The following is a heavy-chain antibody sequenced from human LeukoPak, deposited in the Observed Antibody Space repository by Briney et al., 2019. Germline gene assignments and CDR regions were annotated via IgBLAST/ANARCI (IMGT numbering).Heavy chain of an antibody. D-gene: IGHD3-10*01. Sequence: VASVKVSCKPSGYTFTSHGITWVRQAPGQGLEWVGWISAYNGNTKYAQKFQGRVTMTTGASTSTVYMELRSLRSDDTAVYYCARGRSPAISMVRGVRASSWFDPWGQGTLVTVSS. V-gene: IGHV1-18*01. CDR3: ARGRSPAISMVRGVRASSWFDP. CDR2: ISAYNGNT. J-gene: IGHJ5*02. CDR1: GYTFTSHG.